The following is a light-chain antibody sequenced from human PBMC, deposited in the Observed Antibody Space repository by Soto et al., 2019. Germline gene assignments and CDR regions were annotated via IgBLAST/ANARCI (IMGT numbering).Light chain of an antibody. V-gene: IGLV1-40*01. J-gene: IGLJ1*01. CDR2: GNG. Sequence: QSVLTQPPSVSGAPGQRVTISCTGSSSNIGAGYDVHWYQQLPGTAPNLLIFGNGNRPSGVPDRFSGSKSDTSASLAITGLQAEDEADYYCQTYDSSLSGRFVFGTGTKVTVL. CDR1: SSNIGAGYD. CDR3: QTYDSSLSGRFV.